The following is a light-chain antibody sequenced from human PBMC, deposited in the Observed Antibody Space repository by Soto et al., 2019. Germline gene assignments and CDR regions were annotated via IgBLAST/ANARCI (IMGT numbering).Light chain of an antibody. CDR2: LNSDGSH. V-gene: IGLV4-69*01. CDR3: QTWGTGIWV. J-gene: IGLJ3*02. Sequence: QPVLTQSPSASASLGGSVKLTCILSSGHSSYAIAWHQQQPEKGPRYLMKLNSDGSHSKGDGIPDRFSGSSSGAERYLTISSLQSEDEADYYCQTWGTGIWVFGGGTKVTVL. CDR1: SGHSSYA.